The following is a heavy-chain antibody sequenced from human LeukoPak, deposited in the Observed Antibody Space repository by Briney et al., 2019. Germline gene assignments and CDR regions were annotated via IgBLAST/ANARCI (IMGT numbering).Heavy chain of an antibody. J-gene: IGHJ4*02. CDR2: IYHSGST. D-gene: IGHD3-10*01. CDR1: GGSISSSNW. Sequence: KTSETLSLTCAVSGGSISSSNWWSWVRQPPGKGLEWIGEIYHSGSTNYNPSLKSRVTISVDKSKNQFSLKLSSVTAADTAVYYCARDPWYYYGSGSYYYFDYWGQGTLVTVSS. CDR3: ARDPWYYYGSGSYYYFDY. V-gene: IGHV4-4*02.